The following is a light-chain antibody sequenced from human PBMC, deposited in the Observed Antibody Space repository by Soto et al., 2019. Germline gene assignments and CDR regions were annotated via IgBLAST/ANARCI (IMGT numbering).Light chain of an antibody. CDR3: QQYGSSIT. V-gene: IGKV3-20*01. CDR1: QSVSSSS. J-gene: IGKJ5*01. Sequence: ETALTQSPGTRSLSPGERATLSWRASQSVSSSSLAWYQQRPGQAPRLPIYGTSSRATGIPDRFSDSGSGTDFTLTINRMEPEDFAVDDCQQYGSSITFGQGTRLEIK. CDR2: GTS.